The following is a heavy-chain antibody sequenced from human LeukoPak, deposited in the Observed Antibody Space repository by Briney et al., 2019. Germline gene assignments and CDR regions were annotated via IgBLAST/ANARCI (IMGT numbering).Heavy chain of an antibody. D-gene: IGHD6-13*01. CDR1: GGSISSYY. Sequence: SETLSLTCTVSGGSISSYYWSWIRQPPGKGLEWIWYIYYSGSTNYNPSLKSRVTISVDTSKNQFSLKLSSVTAADTAVYYCARPSPSVSIAAADLAFDIWGQGTMVTVSS. CDR3: ARPSPSVSIAAADLAFDI. J-gene: IGHJ3*02. V-gene: IGHV4-59*08. CDR2: IYYSGST.